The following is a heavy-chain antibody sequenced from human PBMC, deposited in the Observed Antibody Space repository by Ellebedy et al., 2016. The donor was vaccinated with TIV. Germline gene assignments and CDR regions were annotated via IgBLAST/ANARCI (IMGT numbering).Heavy chain of an antibody. D-gene: IGHD2-15*01. Sequence: GGSLRLXXAASGFTFSSYAMHWVRQAPGKGLEWVAVISYDGSNKYYADPVKGRFTISRDNSKNTLYLQMNSLRAEDTAVYYCARDPGGSTYFDYWGQGTLVTVSS. CDR1: GFTFSSYA. J-gene: IGHJ4*02. V-gene: IGHV3-30-3*01. CDR3: ARDPGGSTYFDY. CDR2: ISYDGSNK.